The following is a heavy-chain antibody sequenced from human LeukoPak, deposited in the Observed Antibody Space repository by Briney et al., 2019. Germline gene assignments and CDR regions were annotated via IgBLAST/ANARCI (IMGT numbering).Heavy chain of an antibody. D-gene: IGHD3-22*01. CDR2: ISSGSSTI. V-gene: IGHV3-48*01. CDR3: ARVLHKRNYDSGDYYGY. CDR1: GFTFSTYS. Sequence: GGSLRLSCAASGFTFSTYSMNWVRQAPGKGLEWISYISSGSSTIYYADSVKGRFTISRDNAKNSLYLQMNSLRAEDTAVYYCARVLHKRNYDSGDYYGYWGQGTLVTVSS. J-gene: IGHJ4*02.